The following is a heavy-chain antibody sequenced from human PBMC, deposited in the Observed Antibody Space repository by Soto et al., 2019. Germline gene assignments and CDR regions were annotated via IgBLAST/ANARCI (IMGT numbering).Heavy chain of an antibody. D-gene: IGHD4-17*01. CDR3: ARDPYGDAWYFDL. CDR1: GFTFSDYY. Sequence: QVQLVESGGGLVKPRGSLRLSCAASGFTFSDYYMSWIRQAPGKGLEWVSYISSSSSYTNYADSVKGRFTISRDNAKNSLYLQMNSLRAEDTAVYYCARDPYGDAWYFDLWGRGTLVTVSS. J-gene: IGHJ2*01. V-gene: IGHV3-11*06. CDR2: ISSSSSYT.